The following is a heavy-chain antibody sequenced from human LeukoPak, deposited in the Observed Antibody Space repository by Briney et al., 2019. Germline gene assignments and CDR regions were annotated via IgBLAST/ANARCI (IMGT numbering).Heavy chain of an antibody. D-gene: IGHD3-3*01. CDR2: ISSSSSYI. V-gene: IGHV3-21*01. J-gene: IGHJ4*02. CDR1: GFTFSSYS. CDR3: ARDLTGFLEWPV. Sequence: SGGSLRLSRAASGFTFSSYSMNWVRQAPGKGLEWVSSISSSSSYIYYADSVKGRFTISRDNAKNSLYLQMNSLRAEDTAVYYCARDLTGFLEWPVWGQGTLVTVSS.